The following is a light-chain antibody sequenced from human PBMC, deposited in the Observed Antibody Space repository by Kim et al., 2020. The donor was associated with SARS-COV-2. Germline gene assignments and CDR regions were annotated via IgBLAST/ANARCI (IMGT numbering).Light chain of an antibody. CDR1: QSVSSY. Sequence: EIVLTQSPATLSLSPGERATLSCRASQSVSSYLAWYQQKPGQAPRLLIYDASNRATGIPARFSGSGSGTDFTLTISSLEPEDFAVYYCQQRNSWYTFCQGTKLGIK. J-gene: IGKJ2*01. CDR2: DAS. CDR3: QQRNSWYT. V-gene: IGKV3-11*01.